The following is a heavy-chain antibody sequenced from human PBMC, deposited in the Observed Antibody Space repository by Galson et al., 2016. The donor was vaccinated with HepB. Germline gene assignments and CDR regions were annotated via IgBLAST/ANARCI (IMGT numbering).Heavy chain of an antibody. D-gene: IGHD1-1*01. CDR3: GRRNDYMDV. CDR1: GYTFASSG. Sequence: SVKVSCKASGYTFASSGISWVRQAPGQGLEWMGWLSPYSGNTNYAQKFQGRVTMTTDTTTRTAYLELGSLRSDDTAVYYCGRRNDYMDVWGKGTTVTVSS. J-gene: IGHJ6*03. CDR2: LSPYSGNT. V-gene: IGHV1-18*04.